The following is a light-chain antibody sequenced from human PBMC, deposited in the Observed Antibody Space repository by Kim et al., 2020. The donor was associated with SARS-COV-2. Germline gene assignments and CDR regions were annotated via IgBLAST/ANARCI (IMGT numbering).Light chain of an antibody. J-gene: IGKJ4*01. CDR3: QQDYNPSLT. V-gene: IGKV3D-7*01. CDR2: GAS. CDR1: QSVSSSY. Sequence: PGERVTLSCRASQSVSSSYLTWYQQKPGQAPRLLIYGASTRATGIPARFSGSGSGTDFTLTISSLQPEDFAVYYCQQDYNPSLTFGGGTKVDIK.